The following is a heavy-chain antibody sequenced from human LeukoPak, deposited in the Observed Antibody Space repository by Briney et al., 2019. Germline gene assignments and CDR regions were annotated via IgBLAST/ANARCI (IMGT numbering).Heavy chain of an antibody. Sequence: ASVKVSCKTSGYTFTNYYIHWVRQAPGQGLEWLGTINPGGGSTHYETTFQGRVTITRDTSTSTVYMDLGSLNSEDTAVYYCARGNLIGAPGYFDYWGQGSLVTVSS. CDR1: GYTFTNYY. CDR3: ARGNLIGAPGYFDY. J-gene: IGHJ4*02. V-gene: IGHV1-46*01. CDR2: INPGGGST. D-gene: IGHD6-13*01.